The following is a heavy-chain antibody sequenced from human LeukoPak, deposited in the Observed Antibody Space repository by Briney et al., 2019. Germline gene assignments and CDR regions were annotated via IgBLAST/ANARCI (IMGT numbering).Heavy chain of an antibody. J-gene: IGHJ4*02. CDR3: ARAPHILTGEIFDY. CDR2: INPNHGDT. D-gene: IGHD3-9*01. CDR1: GYTFTAYY. Sequence: AASVTVSCTASGYTFTAYYMHWVRQAPGQGREWMGWINPNHGDTNYAQQFQDRVSMTRDTSLSTAYMHLSRLRSADTAVYYCARAPHILTGEIFDYWGQGTLLTVSS. V-gene: IGHV1-2*02.